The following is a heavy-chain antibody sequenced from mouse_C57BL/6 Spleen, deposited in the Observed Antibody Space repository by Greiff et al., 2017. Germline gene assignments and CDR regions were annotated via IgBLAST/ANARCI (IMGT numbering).Heavy chain of an antibody. CDR3: ARGGNYGSSWFAY. CDR1: GYAFSSYW. V-gene: IGHV1-80*01. Sequence: VQLQQSGAELVKPGASVKISCKASGYAFSSYWMNWVKQRPGKGLEWIGQIYPGDGDTNYNGKFKGKATLTADKSSSTAYMQLSSLTSEDSAVYFCARGGNYGSSWFAYWGQGTLVTVSA. D-gene: IGHD2-2*01. J-gene: IGHJ3*01. CDR2: IYPGDGDT.